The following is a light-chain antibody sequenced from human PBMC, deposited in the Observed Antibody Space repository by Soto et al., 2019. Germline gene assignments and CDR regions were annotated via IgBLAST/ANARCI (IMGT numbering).Light chain of an antibody. V-gene: IGKV3-11*01. CDR1: QSLSSY. Sequence: EIVLTQSPATLSLSPGERATLSCRASQSLSSYLAWYQQKPGQAPRLLIYDASSSATGIPARFSGSGSGTDFTLTICSLEPEDFALYYCQQRSNWPPFTFGPGTKVDIK. CDR3: QQRSNWPPFT. CDR2: DAS. J-gene: IGKJ3*01.